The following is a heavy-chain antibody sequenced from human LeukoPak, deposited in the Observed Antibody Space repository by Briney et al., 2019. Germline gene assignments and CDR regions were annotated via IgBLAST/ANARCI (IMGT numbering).Heavy chain of an antibody. CDR2: ISGSGGST. D-gene: IGHD3-22*01. CDR1: GFTFSSYA. V-gene: IGHV3-23*01. J-gene: IGHJ4*02. CDR3: AKGPSAYYYDSSGYFDY. Sequence: GGSLRLSCAASGFTFSSYAMSWVRQAPGKGLEWVSAISGSGGSTYYADSVKGRFTISRDNSKNTLYLQMNSLRAEDTAVYYCAKGPSAYYYDSSGYFDYWGQGALVTVSS.